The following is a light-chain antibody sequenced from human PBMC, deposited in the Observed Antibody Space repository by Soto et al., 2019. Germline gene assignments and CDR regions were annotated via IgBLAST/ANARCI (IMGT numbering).Light chain of an antibody. V-gene: IGKV3-11*01. Sequence: EIVLTQSPATLSLSPGERVTLSCRASQSFSSYLAWYQQKPGQAPRLLIYDASKRATGIPARFSGRGSGTEFPLTISSLEPEDFAVYYCQQRSNWPPVITFGQGTRLEIK. CDR1: QSFSSY. CDR3: QQRSNWPPVIT. CDR2: DAS. J-gene: IGKJ5*01.